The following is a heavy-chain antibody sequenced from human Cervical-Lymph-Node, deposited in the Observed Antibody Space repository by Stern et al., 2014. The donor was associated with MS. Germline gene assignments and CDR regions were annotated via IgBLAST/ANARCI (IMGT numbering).Heavy chain of an antibody. J-gene: IGHJ4*02. CDR3: AHDLGY. V-gene: IGHV2-5*02. CDR1: GVSLNISGVG. Sequence: QITLKESGPTLVKPTQTLTVTCTLSGVSLNISGVGVGWLRHAPGNALEWLVLIYWGDEKHYSPSLKSRLTITKDTSKNQVVLTMTNMAPVDTATYYCAHDLGYWGQGTLVTVSS. CDR2: IYWGDEK.